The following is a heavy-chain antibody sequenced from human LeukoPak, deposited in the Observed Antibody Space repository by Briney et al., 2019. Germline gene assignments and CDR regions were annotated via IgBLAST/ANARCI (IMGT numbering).Heavy chain of an antibody. Sequence: QPGGSLRLSCAVSGFTFSSYWMSWVRQAPGKGLEWVANIKQDGSEKYYVDSVKGRFTISRDNAKNSLYLQMNSLRAEDTAVYYCARDLTAAAGTHYWGQGTLVTVSS. D-gene: IGHD6-13*01. V-gene: IGHV3-7*01. CDR1: GFTFSSYW. CDR3: ARDLTAAAGTHY. J-gene: IGHJ4*02. CDR2: IKQDGSEK.